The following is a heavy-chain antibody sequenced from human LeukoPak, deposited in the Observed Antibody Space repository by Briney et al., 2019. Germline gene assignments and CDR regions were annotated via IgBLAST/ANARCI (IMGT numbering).Heavy chain of an antibody. CDR1: GGSISSGGYY. CDR3: ARDSRGPPSIHNYYGSDNAFDI. D-gene: IGHD3-10*01. Sequence: NPSETLSLTCTVSGGSISSGGYYWSWIRQHPGKGLEWIGYIYYSGSTYYNPSLKSRVTISVDTSKNQFSLKLSSVTAADTAVYYCARDSRGPPSIHNYYGSDNAFDIWGQGTMVTVSS. CDR2: IYYSGST. V-gene: IGHV4-31*03. J-gene: IGHJ3*02.